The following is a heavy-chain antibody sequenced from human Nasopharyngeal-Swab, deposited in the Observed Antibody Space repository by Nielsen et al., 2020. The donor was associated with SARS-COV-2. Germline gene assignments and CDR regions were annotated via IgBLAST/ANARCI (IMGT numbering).Heavy chain of an antibody. V-gene: IGHV3-23*01. CDR2: ISGSGGST. J-gene: IGHJ4*02. CDR1: GFTFSSYA. D-gene: IGHD3-22*01. Sequence: GGSLRLSCAASGFTFSSYAMSWVRQAPGKGLEWVSAISGSGGSTYYADSVKGRFTISRDNAKNSLYLQMNSLRAEDTAVYYCARDWDYYDSSGFDYWGQGTLVTVSS. CDR3: ARDWDYYDSSGFDY.